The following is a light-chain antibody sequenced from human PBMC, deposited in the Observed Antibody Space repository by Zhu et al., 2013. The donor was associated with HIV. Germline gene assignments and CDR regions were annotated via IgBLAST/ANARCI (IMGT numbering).Light chain of an antibody. CDR3: QQRSNWPRS. CDR2: RAT. J-gene: IGKJ2*03. Sequence: EIALTQSPATLSVSPGERATLSCRASQSVASNYLTWYQQKRGQAPRLLIYRATNRATGVPDRFSGSGSVRDFTLTISSLEPEDFAVYYCQQRSNWPRSFGQGTKLEIK. V-gene: IGKV3-11*02. CDR1: QSVASNY.